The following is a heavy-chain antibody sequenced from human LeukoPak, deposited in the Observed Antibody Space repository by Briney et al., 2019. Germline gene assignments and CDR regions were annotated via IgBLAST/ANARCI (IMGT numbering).Heavy chain of an antibody. Sequence: SVKVSCKASGGTFSSYAISWVRQAPGQGLEWMGRIIPILGIANYAQKFQGRVTITADKSTSTAYMELSSLRSEDTAVYYCARVGSSSYYYYYYMDVWGKGTTVTVSS. J-gene: IGHJ6*03. V-gene: IGHV1-69*04. CDR2: IIPILGIA. CDR3: ARVGSSSYYYYYYMDV. CDR1: GGTFSSYA. D-gene: IGHD6-6*01.